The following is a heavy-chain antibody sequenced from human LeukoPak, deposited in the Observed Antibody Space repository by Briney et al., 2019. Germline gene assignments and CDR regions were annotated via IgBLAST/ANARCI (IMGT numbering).Heavy chain of an antibody. CDR3: AKDTGYYYDSSKNHMDV. D-gene: IGHD3-22*01. CDR1: GFTFNDYA. V-gene: IGHV3-9*01. CDR2: ISWSSGSI. J-gene: IGHJ6*03. Sequence: GRSLRLSCAASGFTFNDYAMHWVRQAPGKGLEWVSDISWSSGSIDYADSVKGRFTISRDNAKNSLYLQMNSLRAEDTAVYYCAKDTGYYYDSSKNHMDVWGEGTTVTVPS.